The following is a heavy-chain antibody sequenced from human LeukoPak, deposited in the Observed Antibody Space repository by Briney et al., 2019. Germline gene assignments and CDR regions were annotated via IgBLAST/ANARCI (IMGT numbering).Heavy chain of an antibody. Sequence: PGGCLRLSCAASGFTVSSNYMGWVRRAPGKGLEWVSLIYSGGNTYYADSVKGRFTISRDNSKNTLYLQMNSLRAEDTAVYYCARGPSSQYLVHHVAFDIWGQGTMVTVSS. D-gene: IGHD6-13*01. V-gene: IGHV3-53*01. CDR3: ARGPSSQYLVHHVAFDI. J-gene: IGHJ3*02. CDR1: GFTVSSNY. CDR2: IYSGGNT.